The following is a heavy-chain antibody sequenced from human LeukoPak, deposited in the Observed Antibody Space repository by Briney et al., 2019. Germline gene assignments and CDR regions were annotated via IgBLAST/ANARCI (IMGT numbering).Heavy chain of an antibody. D-gene: IGHD1-1*01. J-gene: IGHJ4*02. CDR1: GFPFSDYA. Sequence: GGSLRLSCAASGFPFSDYAMHWVRQAQGKGQEWVAVISYAGRGNDYAASVKGRFTISRDNSQNTLYLQMDSLRTEDAALYFGVRETGNTNYFDYWGQGALVTVSS. CDR2: ISYAGRGN. CDR3: VRETGNTNYFDY. V-gene: IGHV3-30*03.